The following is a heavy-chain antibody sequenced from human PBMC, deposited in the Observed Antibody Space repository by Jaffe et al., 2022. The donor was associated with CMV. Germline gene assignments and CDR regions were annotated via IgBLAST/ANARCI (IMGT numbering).Heavy chain of an antibody. J-gene: IGHJ1*01. CDR1: GFTFSSYG. Sequence: QVQLVESGGGVVQPGRSLRLSCAASGFTFSSYGMHWVRQAPGKGLEWVAVIWYDGSNKYYADSVKGRFTISRDNSKNTLYLQMNSLRAEDTAVYYCARGLHYYDSSGYLVPAEYFQHWGQGTLVTVSS. V-gene: IGHV3-33*01. CDR3: ARGLHYYDSSGYLVPAEYFQH. CDR2: IWYDGSNK. D-gene: IGHD3-22*01.